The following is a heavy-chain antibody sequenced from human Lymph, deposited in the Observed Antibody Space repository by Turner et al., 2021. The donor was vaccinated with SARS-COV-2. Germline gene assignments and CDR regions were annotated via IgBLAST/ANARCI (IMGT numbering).Heavy chain of an antibody. D-gene: IGHD3-3*01. CDR1: GYTFTGYY. V-gene: IGHV1-2*02. CDR3: ARDVERYNDFWSGYSGGYGLDV. Sequence: QVPLVQSGAEVKKPGASVKVSCKASGYTFTGYYMHWVRQAPGQGLEWMGWINPNRGGTNYAQKFQGRVTMTRDTSISTAYMELSRLRSDDTAVYYCARDVERYNDFWSGYSGGYGLDVWGQGTTVTVSS. J-gene: IGHJ6*02. CDR2: INPNRGGT.